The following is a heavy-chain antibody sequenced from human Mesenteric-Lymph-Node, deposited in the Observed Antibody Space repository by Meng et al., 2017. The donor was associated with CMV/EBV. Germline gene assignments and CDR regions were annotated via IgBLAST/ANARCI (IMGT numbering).Heavy chain of an antibody. D-gene: IGHD2-2*01. V-gene: IGHV4-34*01. Sequence: SETLSLTCAVYGGPFSGYYWSWIRQPPGKGLEWIGEINHSGSTNYNPSLKSRVTISVDTSRNQFSLKLSSVTAADTAVYYCAMIPILLVPAAIPTWWFDPWGQGTLVTVSS. CDR3: AMIPILLVPAAIPTWWFDP. CDR2: INHSGST. J-gene: IGHJ5*02. CDR1: GGPFSGYY.